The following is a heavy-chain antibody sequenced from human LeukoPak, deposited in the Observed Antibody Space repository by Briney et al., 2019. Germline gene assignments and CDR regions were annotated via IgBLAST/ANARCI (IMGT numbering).Heavy chain of an antibody. CDR2: IYSVGST. Sequence: GGSLRLSCAASGFIVSSNYMTWVRQAPGKGLEWVSVIYSVGSTYYADSVKGRFTISRDKSKNTLYLQMNSLRAEDTAVYYCATRYNYDTSFDYWGQGTLVTVSS. CDR3: ATRYNYDTSFDY. V-gene: IGHV3-66*01. CDR1: GFIVSSNY. J-gene: IGHJ4*02. D-gene: IGHD5-18*01.